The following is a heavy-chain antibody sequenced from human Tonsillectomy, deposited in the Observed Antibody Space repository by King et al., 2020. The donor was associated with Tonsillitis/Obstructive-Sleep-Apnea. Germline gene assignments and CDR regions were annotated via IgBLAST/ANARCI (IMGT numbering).Heavy chain of an antibody. CDR1: GGSISSNY. D-gene: IGHD1-1*01. J-gene: IGHJ5*02. Sequence: VQLQESGPGLVKPSETLSLTCTVSGGSISSNYWTWIRQPPGKGLEYIGYIYYTGSGNYNPSLNSRVIISIDTSKNQFSLNLSSVTAADTAVYYCARGLKPQITWNDVWFDRWGQGTLVTVSS. CDR2: IYYTGSG. V-gene: IGHV4-59*08. CDR3: ARGLKPQITWNDVWFDR.